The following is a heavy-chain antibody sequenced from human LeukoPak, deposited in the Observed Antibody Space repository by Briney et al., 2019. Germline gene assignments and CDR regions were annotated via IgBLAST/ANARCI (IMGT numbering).Heavy chain of an antibody. CDR2: ISSSSSYI. J-gene: IGHJ4*02. CDR1: GFTLSTYS. CDR3: AKGGATICDN. V-gene: IGHV3-21*01. Sequence: GGSLRLSCAASGFTLSTYSMKWVRQARRKGLEWVSSISSSSSYIYYADSVKGRFTISRDNAKNSLYLQMNSLRAEDTAVYYCAKGGATICDNWGQGTLVTVSS. D-gene: IGHD5-12*01.